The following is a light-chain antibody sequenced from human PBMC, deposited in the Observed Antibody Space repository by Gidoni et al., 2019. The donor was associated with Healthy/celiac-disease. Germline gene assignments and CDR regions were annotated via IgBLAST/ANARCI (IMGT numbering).Light chain of an antibody. CDR3: QQYNNWPRL. CDR2: GAS. V-gene: IGKV3-15*01. Sequence: EIVMTQSPATLSVSPGERATLSCRASQSVSSNLAGYQQKPGQAPRLLIYGASTRATGIPARFSGSGSGTEFTLTISSLQSEDFAVYYCQQYNNWPRLFGPGTKVDIK. CDR1: QSVSSN. J-gene: IGKJ3*01.